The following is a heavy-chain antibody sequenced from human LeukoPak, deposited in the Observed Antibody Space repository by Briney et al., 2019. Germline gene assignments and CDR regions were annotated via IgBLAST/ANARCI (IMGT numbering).Heavy chain of an antibody. Sequence: ASVKVSCKASGYTFTSYGISWVRQAPGQGLEWMGWISAYNGNTNYAQKLQGRVTMTTDTSTSTAYMELRRLRADDTAVYYCARDHYYDILTGYYPPLYYGMDVWGKGTTVTVSS. D-gene: IGHD3-9*01. CDR3: ARDHYYDILTGYYPPLYYGMDV. J-gene: IGHJ6*04. CDR2: ISAYNGNT. CDR1: GYTFTSYG. V-gene: IGHV1-18*04.